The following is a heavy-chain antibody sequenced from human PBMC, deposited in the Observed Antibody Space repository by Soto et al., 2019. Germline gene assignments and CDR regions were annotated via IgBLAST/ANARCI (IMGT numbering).Heavy chain of an antibody. Sequence: VESLKISCNGSGYNFPYQWIGWVGQTPWKGLEWMGIIYPGDPDTRYSPSFQGQVTFSADRSISTAYLQWTSLKASDTAIYYCARLFGYSSDYYYGIDVWGQGTTVTVSS. CDR1: GYNFPYQW. CDR3: ARLFGYSSDYYYGIDV. D-gene: IGHD5-12*01. J-gene: IGHJ6*02. V-gene: IGHV5-51*01. CDR2: IYPGDPDT.